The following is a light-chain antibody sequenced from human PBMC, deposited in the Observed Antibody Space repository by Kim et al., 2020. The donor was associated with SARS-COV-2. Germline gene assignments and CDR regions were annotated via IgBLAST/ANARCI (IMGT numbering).Light chain of an antibody. J-gene: IGKJ4*01. CDR2: KAS. CDR1: QSISSS. Sequence: DIQMTQSPSTLSASVGDRVTISCRASQSISSSLAWYRRKPGKAPKLLIYKASSLESGVPSRFSGSGSGTEFTLTISSLQPDDFATYYCQQYNSYSLTFGGGTKVDIK. V-gene: IGKV1-5*03. CDR3: QQYNSYSLT.